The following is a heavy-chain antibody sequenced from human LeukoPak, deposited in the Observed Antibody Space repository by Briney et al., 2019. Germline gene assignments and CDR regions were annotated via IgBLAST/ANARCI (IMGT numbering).Heavy chain of an antibody. CDR3: ARGRKLLANSRYGMDV. CDR2: INPNSGGT. J-gene: IGHJ6*04. CDR1: GYTFTGYY. Sequence: ASVKVSCAASGYTFTGYYMHWVRQAPGPGLEWMGWINPNSGGTNYAQKFQGWVTMTRDTSISTAYMELSRLRSDDTAVYYCARGRKLLANSRYGMDVWGKGTTVTVSS. V-gene: IGHV1-2*04. D-gene: IGHD2-15*01.